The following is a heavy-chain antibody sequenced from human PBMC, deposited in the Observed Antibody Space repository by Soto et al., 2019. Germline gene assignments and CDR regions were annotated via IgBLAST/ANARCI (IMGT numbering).Heavy chain of an antibody. CDR1: GYTFTSYA. Sequence: QVQLVQSGAEVKKPGASVKVSCKASGYTFTSYAMHWVRQAPGQRLEWMGWINAGNGNTKYSQKFQGRVTITRDTSASTAYMELSSLRSEDTAVYYCARDQIIRFLEWTRGGYYYGMDVWGQGTTVTVSS. CDR3: ARDQIIRFLEWTRGGYYYGMDV. CDR2: INAGNGNT. D-gene: IGHD3-3*01. V-gene: IGHV1-3*01. J-gene: IGHJ6*02.